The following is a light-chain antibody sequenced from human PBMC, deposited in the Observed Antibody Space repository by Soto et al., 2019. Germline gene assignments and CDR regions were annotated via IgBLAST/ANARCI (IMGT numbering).Light chain of an antibody. CDR2: DVS. CDR1: SSDVGGYNY. Sequence: QSVLTQPASVSGSPGQSITISCTGTSSDVGGYNYVSWYQQHPGKAPKLMIYDVSNRPSGVSNRFSGSKSGNTASLTISGLQAEDEADYYCSSYTSSSTGPLVVGTGTKLTVL. CDR3: SSYTSSSTGPLV. J-gene: IGLJ1*01. V-gene: IGLV2-14*01.